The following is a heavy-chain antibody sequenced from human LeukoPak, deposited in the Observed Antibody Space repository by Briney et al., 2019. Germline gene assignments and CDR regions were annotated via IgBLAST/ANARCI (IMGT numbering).Heavy chain of an antibody. CDR1: GGSFSGYY. D-gene: IGHD3-10*01. Sequence: PSETLSLTCAVSGGSFSGYYWSWIRHPPGKGLEWIGEINHSGSTNYNPSLKSRVTISVDTSKNQFSLKLSSVTAADTAVYYCARGARMRVRKNWFDPWGQGTLVTVSS. J-gene: IGHJ5*02. CDR2: INHSGST. CDR3: ARGARMRVRKNWFDP. V-gene: IGHV4-34*01.